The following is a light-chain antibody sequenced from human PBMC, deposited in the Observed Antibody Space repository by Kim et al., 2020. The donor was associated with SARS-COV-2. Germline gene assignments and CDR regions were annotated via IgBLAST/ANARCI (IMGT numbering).Light chain of an antibody. J-gene: IGKJ2*01. CDR2: DSS. CDR3: QQYNNWPPRDT. Sequence: SPGDRATLSCRASQTITTNLAWYQHKPGQAPRLLIYDSSTRATGIPARFSGSGSGTEFTLTVNSLQSEDFAFYYCQQYNNWPPRDTFGQGTRLEI. V-gene: IGKV3-15*01. CDR1: QTITTN.